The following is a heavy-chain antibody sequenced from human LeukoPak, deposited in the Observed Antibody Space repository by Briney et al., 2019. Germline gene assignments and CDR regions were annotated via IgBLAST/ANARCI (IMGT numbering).Heavy chain of an antibody. Sequence: ASVKVSCKASGYTFTSYAIHWVRQAPGQGLEWMGWINTQNGNAYYSKEFQDRVTITRDTSASTAYMELSSLRSEDMAVYYCAKDSGSGWYEFRWGQGTLVTVSS. CDR1: GYTFTSYA. CDR3: AKDSGSGWYEFR. V-gene: IGHV1-3*03. CDR2: INTQNGNA. J-gene: IGHJ4*02. D-gene: IGHD6-19*01.